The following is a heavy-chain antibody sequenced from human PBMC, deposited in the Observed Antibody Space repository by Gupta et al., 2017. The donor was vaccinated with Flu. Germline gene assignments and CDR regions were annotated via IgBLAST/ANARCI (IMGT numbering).Heavy chain of an antibody. V-gene: IGHV1-46*01. CDR1: GFTFVSHY. Sequence: QVQVLQSGTDVKKPGASVRVSCPASGFTFVSHYVHWVRQVPGQGLEWMGLFNPSGGASFEQKFQVRVTVPDDTSESTVSIELRRLTPEDTAFYYCVSGSVYWGQGTLVIVSS. J-gene: IGHJ4*02. D-gene: IGHD6-6*01. CDR3: VSGSVY. CDR2: FNPSGGA.